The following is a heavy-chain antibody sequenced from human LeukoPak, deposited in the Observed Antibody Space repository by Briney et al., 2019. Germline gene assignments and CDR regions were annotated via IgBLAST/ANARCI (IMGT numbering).Heavy chain of an antibody. Sequence: GESLKISCKASGYSFTSNWIGWVRQMPGKGLEWMGIIYPGDSDTRYSPSFQGQVTMSAGKSISTAYLQWSSLKASDTAMYYCARGPMYYDFWSGYLVDYWGQGTLVSVSS. J-gene: IGHJ4*02. D-gene: IGHD3-3*01. CDR3: ARGPMYYDFWSGYLVDY. CDR1: GYSFTSNW. CDR2: IYPGDSDT. V-gene: IGHV5-51*01.